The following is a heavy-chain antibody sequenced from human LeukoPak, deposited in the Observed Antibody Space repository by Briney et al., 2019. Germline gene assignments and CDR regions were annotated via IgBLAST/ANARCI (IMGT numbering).Heavy chain of an antibody. J-gene: IGHJ4*02. CDR3: ARLYSSSSGLRASDY. CDR1: GFTFSNYE. D-gene: IGHD6-6*01. CDR2: ISSRGTTT. V-gene: IGHV3-48*03. Sequence: PVGSLRLSCAASGFTFSNYEMNWVRQAPGKGLEWVSYISSRGTTTYYADSVKGRFTISRDDAKNSLYLHMNSLRVEDTAVYYCARLYSSSSGLRASDYWGQGTLVTVSS.